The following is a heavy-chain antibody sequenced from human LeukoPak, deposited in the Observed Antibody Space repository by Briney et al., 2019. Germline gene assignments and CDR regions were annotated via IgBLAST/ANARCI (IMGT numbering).Heavy chain of an antibody. V-gene: IGHV3-7*01. CDR3: ARARYDYGALDAFDI. D-gene: IGHD4-17*01. CDR1: GITLSNYG. Sequence: PGGSLRLSCAVSGITLSNYGMSWVRQAPGKGLEWVADIKQDGSEKYYVDSVKGRFTISRDNAKNSLYLQMNSLRAEDTAVYYCARARYDYGALDAFDIWGQGTMVTVSS. CDR2: IKQDGSEK. J-gene: IGHJ3*02.